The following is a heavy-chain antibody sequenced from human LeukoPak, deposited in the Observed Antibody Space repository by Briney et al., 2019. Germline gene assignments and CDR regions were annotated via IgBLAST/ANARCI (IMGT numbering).Heavy chain of an antibody. Sequence: ASVKVSCKASGYTFTGYYMHWVRQAPGQGLEWMGWINPNSGGTNYAQKFQGRVTMTRDTSISTAYMELSRLRSDDTAVYYCARDLLGVSNIVVLPAANNWGQGTLVTVSS. CDR2: INPNSGGT. CDR3: ARDLLGVSNIVVLPAANN. V-gene: IGHV1-2*02. CDR1: GYTFTGYY. J-gene: IGHJ4*02. D-gene: IGHD2-2*01.